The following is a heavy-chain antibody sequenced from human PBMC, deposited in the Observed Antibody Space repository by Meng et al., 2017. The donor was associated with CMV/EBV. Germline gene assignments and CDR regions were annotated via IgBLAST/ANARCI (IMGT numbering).Heavy chain of an antibody. CDR3: ASSNEGGNPGFRAEYFQH. Sequence: ASVKVSCKASGYTFTSYDINWVRQAPGQGLEWMGWINPNSGGTNYAQKFQGRVTMTRDTSISTAYMELSSLRSEDTAVYYCASSNEGGNPGFRAEYFQHWGQGTLVTVSS. J-gene: IGHJ1*01. D-gene: IGHD4-23*01. CDR2: INPNSGGT. CDR1: GYTFTSYD. V-gene: IGHV1-2*02.